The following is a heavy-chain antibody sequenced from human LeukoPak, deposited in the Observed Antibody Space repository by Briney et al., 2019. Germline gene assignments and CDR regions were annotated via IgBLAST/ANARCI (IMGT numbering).Heavy chain of an antibody. CDR3: ARDIDSSSWYDPYFDY. CDR2: ISSSSSTI. J-gene: IGHJ4*02. V-gene: IGHV3-48*04. CDR1: GFTFSSYS. Sequence: GGSLRLSCAASGFTFSSYSMNWVRQAPGKGLEWVSYISSSSSTIYYADSVKGRFTISRDNAKNSLYLQMNSLRAEDTAVYYCARDIDSSSWYDPYFDYWGQGTLVTVSS. D-gene: IGHD6-13*01.